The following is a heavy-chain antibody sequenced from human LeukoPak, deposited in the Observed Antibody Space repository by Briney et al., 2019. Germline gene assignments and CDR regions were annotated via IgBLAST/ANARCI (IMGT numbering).Heavy chain of an antibody. D-gene: IGHD1-7*01. Sequence: SVKVSCKASGGTFSSYAISWVRQAPGQGLEWMGGIIPIFGTANYAQKFQGRVTITTDECTSTAYMELSSLRSEDTAVYYCGLCELHDYYYYYMVVWVKGTTVSVSS. CDR2: IIPIFGTA. CDR3: GLCELHDYYYYYMVV. J-gene: IGHJ6*03. CDR1: GGTFSSYA. V-gene: IGHV1-69*05.